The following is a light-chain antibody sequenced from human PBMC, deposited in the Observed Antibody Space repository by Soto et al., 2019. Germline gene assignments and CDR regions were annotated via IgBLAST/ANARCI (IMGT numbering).Light chain of an antibody. CDR3: QQYNNWPPYT. J-gene: IGKJ2*01. CDR1: QTIANN. Sequence: TVMTQSPATLSVSPGERATLSCRSSQTIANNLAWYQQRPGQAPRLLIFGTTTRATGIPAMFSGSGSGTEFTLTISSLQSEDFAIYYCQQYNNWPPYTFGQGTKMEIK. V-gene: IGKV3-15*01. CDR2: GTT.